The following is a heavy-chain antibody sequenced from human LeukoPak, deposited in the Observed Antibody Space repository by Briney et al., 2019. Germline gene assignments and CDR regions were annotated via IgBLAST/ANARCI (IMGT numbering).Heavy chain of an antibody. Sequence: GGSLRLSCAASEFSVGSNYMTWVRQAPGKGLEWVSLIYSGGSTYYADSVKGRFTISRDNSKNTLYLQMNSLRAEDTAVYYCAIQPYSSGYYHTPDYWGQGTLVTVSS. V-gene: IGHV3-66*01. CDR3: AIQPYSSGYYHTPDY. CDR1: EFSVGSNY. J-gene: IGHJ4*02. CDR2: IYSGGST. D-gene: IGHD3-22*01.